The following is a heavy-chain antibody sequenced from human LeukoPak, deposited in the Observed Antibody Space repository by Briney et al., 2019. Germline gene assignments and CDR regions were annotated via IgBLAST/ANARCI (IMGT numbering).Heavy chain of an antibody. Sequence: HGASVKVSCKASGYTFTSYDVNWVRQAPGQGLEWMGWMNPNSGNTGYAQKFQGRVTMTRNTSISTAYMELSSLRSEDTAVYYCVRGAGSGWYSFDYWGQGTLVTVSS. CDR2: MNPNSGNT. V-gene: IGHV1-8*01. D-gene: IGHD6-19*01. CDR3: VRGAGSGWYSFDY. J-gene: IGHJ4*02. CDR1: GYTFTSYD.